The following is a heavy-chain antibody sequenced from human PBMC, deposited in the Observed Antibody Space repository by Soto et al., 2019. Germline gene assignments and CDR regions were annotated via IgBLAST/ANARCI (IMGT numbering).Heavy chain of an antibody. J-gene: IGHJ4*02. V-gene: IGHV1-69*13. Sequence: EASVKVSCKASGGTFSSYAISWVRQAPGQGLEWMGGIIPIFGTANYAQKFQGRVTITADESTSTAYMELSSLRSEDTAVYYCARRVAVFGVVIIYDYFDYWGQGTLVTVSS. D-gene: IGHD3-3*01. CDR2: IIPIFGTA. CDR3: ARRVAVFGVVIIYDYFDY. CDR1: GGTFSSYA.